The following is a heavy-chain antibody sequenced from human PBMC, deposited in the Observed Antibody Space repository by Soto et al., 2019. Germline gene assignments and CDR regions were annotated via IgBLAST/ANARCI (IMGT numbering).Heavy chain of an antibody. V-gene: IGHV4-59*02. D-gene: IGHD1-26*01. CDR1: NGSVSGFN. CDR3: VRVGVGIGNHFDS. J-gene: IGHJ4*02. CDR2: IHYSGRT. Sequence: PSETVSLTCSVSNGSVSGFNWTWIRQPPGKILEWIGYIHYSGRTDYNPSLTSRATMSVDTSKNQFSLNLKSITAADTAVYSCVRVGVGIGNHFDSWGRGTLVTVSS.